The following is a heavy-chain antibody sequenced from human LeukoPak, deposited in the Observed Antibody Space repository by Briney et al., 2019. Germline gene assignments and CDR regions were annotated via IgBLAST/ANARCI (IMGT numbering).Heavy chain of an antibody. D-gene: IGHD2-15*01. CDR2: INHSGST. CDR3: AGTRRYCSGGSCYNWFDP. J-gene: IGHJ5*02. CDR1: GGSFSGYY. V-gene: IGHV4-34*01. Sequence: KPSETLSLTCAVYGGSFSGYYWSWIRQPPGKGLEWIGEINHSGSTNYNPSLKSRVTISVDTSENQFSLNLNSVTAADTAVYYCAGTRRYCSGGSCYNWFDPWGQGTLVTVSS.